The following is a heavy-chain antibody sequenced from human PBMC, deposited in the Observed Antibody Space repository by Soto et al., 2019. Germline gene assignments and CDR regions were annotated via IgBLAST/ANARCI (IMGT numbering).Heavy chain of an antibody. Sequence: PVGCMRLSCAASGFTFSDNYMSWIRQAPGKGLEWVSYITGSGKTIYYADSVKGRFTISRDNAKNSLYLQIDSLRADDTAVYYCARANDLGNWFDRWGQGTLVTVSS. V-gene: IGHV3-11*01. CDR1: GFTFSDNY. CDR3: ARANDLGNWFDR. D-gene: IGHD3-16*01. CDR2: ITGSGKTI. J-gene: IGHJ5*02.